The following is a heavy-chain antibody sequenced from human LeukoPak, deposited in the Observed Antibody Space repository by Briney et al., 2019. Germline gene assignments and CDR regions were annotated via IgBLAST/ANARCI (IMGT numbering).Heavy chain of an antibody. V-gene: IGHV4-4*07. CDR3: ARDPHDSSGHYAGFDY. CDR2: IYTSGSS. Sequence: SETLSLTCTVSGGSISSYYWSWIRQPAGRGLEWIGRIYTSGSSNYNPSLNSRVTMSVDTSKNQFSLNLSSVTAADPAVYYCARDPHDSSGHYAGFDYWGQGTLVTVSS. J-gene: IGHJ4*02. D-gene: IGHD3-22*01. CDR1: GGSISSYY.